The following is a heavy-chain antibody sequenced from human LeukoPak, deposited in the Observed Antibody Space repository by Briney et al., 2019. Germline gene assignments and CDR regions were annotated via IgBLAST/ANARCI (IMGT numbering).Heavy chain of an antibody. Sequence: ASVKVSCKASGYTFTSYAMNWVRQAPGQGLEWMGWINTNTGNPTYAQGFTGRFVFSLDTSVSTAYLQISSLKAEDTAVYYCARDGGDIVVVVAAIAPDYYYGMDVWAQGTAVTVSS. CDR2: INTNTGNP. CDR1: GYTFTSYA. J-gene: IGHJ6*02. V-gene: IGHV7-4-1*02. CDR3: ARDGGDIVVVVAAIAPDYYYGMDV. D-gene: IGHD2-15*01.